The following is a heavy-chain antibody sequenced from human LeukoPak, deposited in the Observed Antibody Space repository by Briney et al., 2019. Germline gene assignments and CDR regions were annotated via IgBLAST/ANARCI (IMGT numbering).Heavy chain of an antibody. J-gene: IGHJ5*02. V-gene: IGHV1-69*04. D-gene: IGHD5-18*01. CDR3: AREGYSYGNA. Sequence: ASVKVSCKASGGTFNSYAISWVRQAPGQGLEWMGRIIPIFGIANYAQKFQGRVTITADKSTSTAYMELSSLRSEDTAVYYCAREGYSYGNAWGQGTLVTVSS. CDR2: IIPIFGIA. CDR1: GGTFNSYA.